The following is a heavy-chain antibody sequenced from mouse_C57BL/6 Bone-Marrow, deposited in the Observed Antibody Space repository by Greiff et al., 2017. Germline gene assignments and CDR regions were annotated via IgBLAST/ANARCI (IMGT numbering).Heavy chain of an antibody. D-gene: IGHD2-3*01. CDR3: SSFDGNYFDF. Sequence: EVQLVESGAELVRPRASVKLSCTASGFNIKDDYIHWVKQRPEQGLEWIGWIDPEIGDTEYASKFQGKATITSDTSSNTAYLQLSSLTSEDTAVYYCSSFDGNYFDFWGQGTPLTVAS. CDR2: IDPEIGDT. CDR1: GFNIKDDY. V-gene: IGHV14-4*01. J-gene: IGHJ2*01.